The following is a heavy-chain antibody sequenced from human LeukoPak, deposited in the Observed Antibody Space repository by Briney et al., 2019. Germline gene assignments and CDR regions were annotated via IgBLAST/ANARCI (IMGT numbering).Heavy chain of an antibody. V-gene: IGHV1-69*04. D-gene: IGHD6-13*01. J-gene: IGHJ4*02. CDR1: GGTFSSYA. CDR2: IIPILGIA. Sequence: SVKVSCKASGGTFSSYAISWVRQAPGQGLEWMGRIIPILGIANYAQKFQGRVTITADKSTSTAYMELSSLRSEDTAVYYCAASSSWYGSEEPVTIFDYWGQGTLVTVSS. CDR3: AASSSWYGSEEPVTIFDY.